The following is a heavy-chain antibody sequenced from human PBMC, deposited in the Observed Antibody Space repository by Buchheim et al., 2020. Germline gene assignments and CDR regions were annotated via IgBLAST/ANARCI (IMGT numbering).Heavy chain of an antibody. CDR2: IVVGSGNT. CDR3: AAGEYYYDSSGYYYADY. Sequence: QMQLVQSGPEVKKPGTSVKVSCKASGFTFTSSAVQWVRQARGQRLEGIGWIVVGSGNTNYAQKFQERVTITRDMSTSTAYMELSSLRSEDTAVYYCAAGEYYYDSSGYYYADYWGQGTL. D-gene: IGHD3-22*01. CDR1: GFTFTSSA. V-gene: IGHV1-58*01. J-gene: IGHJ4*02.